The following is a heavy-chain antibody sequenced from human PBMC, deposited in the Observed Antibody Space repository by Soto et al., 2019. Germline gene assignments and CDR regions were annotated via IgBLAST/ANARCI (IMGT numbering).Heavy chain of an antibody. Sequence: ASVKVSCKVSGYTLTELSMHWVRQAPGKGLEWMGGFDPEDGETIYAQKFQGRVTMTEDTSTDTAYMELSSLRSEDTAVYYCARDGGWAYYDFWSGYSRSNWFDPWGQGTLVTVSS. CDR3: ARDGGWAYYDFWSGYSRSNWFDP. CDR2: FDPEDGET. CDR1: GYTLTELS. D-gene: IGHD3-3*01. J-gene: IGHJ5*02. V-gene: IGHV1-24*01.